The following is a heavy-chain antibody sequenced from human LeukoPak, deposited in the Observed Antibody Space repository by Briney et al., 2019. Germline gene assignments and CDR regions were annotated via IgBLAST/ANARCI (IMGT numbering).Heavy chain of an antibody. D-gene: IGHD3-22*01. V-gene: IGHV1-46*01. Sequence: ASVKVSCKASGYPFSTYWLHWVRQAPGQGLEWMGFVNPNDGARIYAQKFQGRITMTRDTSTNTVFTELSSLRSEDTAVYYCARGLYYYDRSTYDDFDYWGQGTLVTVSS. CDR3: ARGLYYYDRSTYDDFDY. CDR2: VNPNDGAR. J-gene: IGHJ4*02. CDR1: GYPFSTYW.